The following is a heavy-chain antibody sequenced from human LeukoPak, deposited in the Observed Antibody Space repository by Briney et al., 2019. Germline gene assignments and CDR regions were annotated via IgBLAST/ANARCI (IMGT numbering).Heavy chain of an antibody. CDR1: GFSFSTYD. CDR3: AREDARDGGYFDY. V-gene: IGHV3-23*01. J-gene: IGHJ4*02. CDR2: ISTTGGYT. Sequence: PGGSLRLSCVGSGFSFSTYDMGWVRQTPGKGLEWVSAISTTGGYTEDADSVKGRFTMSRDTSKNTVYLQMISLRAEDTAMYYCAREDARDGGYFDYWAQGTLVTVSS. D-gene: IGHD3-16*01.